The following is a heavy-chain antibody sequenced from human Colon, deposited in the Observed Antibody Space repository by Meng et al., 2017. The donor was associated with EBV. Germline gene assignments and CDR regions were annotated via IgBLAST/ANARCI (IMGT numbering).Heavy chain of an antibody. CDR2: VYHRGDT. D-gene: IGHD1-7*01. J-gene: IGHJ4*02. CDR1: GDSISSDIW. CDR3: GRDQGRELINH. Sequence: QVQLQESGPGLVKPSGTLSLTCTVSGDSISSDIWWSWVRQPPGKGQEWVGEVYHRGDTNYNPSLKSRVDISVDKSKNQFYLSLFSVTAADTAVYYCGRDQGRELINHWGQGTLVPVSS. V-gene: IGHV4-4*02.